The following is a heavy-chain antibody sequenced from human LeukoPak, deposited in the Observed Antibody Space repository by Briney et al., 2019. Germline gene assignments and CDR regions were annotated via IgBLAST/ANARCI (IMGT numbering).Heavy chain of an antibody. CDR3: ARDSCSTTSCYQGWFDP. CDR2: IYWDDNK. J-gene: IGHJ5*02. D-gene: IGHD2-2*01. Sequence: SGPTLVKPTQTLTLTCSFSGFSLTTSGVGVGWIRQPPGKALEWLALIYWDDNKRYSPSLGSRLTITKDTSKNQVVLIMTNMDPVDTATYFCARDSCSTTSCYQGWFDPWGQGTLVTVSS. V-gene: IGHV2-5*02. CDR1: GFSLTTSGVG.